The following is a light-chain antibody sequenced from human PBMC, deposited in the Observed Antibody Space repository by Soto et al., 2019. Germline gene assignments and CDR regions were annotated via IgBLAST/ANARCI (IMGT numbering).Light chain of an antibody. Sequence: DIQMTQSPSTLSASVGDIVTITCRASQNIERWLAWYQQKPGKAPKILLYDVSSLESGIPSRFSGSGSATECILTINGLQPDDFATYFCQQFKSGTWTFGQGTKVDI. J-gene: IGKJ1*01. CDR3: QQFKSGTWT. CDR1: QNIERW. V-gene: IGKV1-5*01. CDR2: DVS.